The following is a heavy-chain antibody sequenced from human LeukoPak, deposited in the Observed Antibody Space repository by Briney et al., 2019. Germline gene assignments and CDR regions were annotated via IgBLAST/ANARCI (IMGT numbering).Heavy chain of an antibody. Sequence: GGSPRLSCAASGFTFSNYAMRWVRQAPGKGLEWVSAISGSGGSTYYADSVKGRFTISRDNSKNTLYLLMNSLRAEDTAVYYCAKVGKQWLALASLYDYWGQGTLVTVSS. CDR1: GFTFSNYA. V-gene: IGHV3-23*01. J-gene: IGHJ4*02. CDR2: ISGSGGST. D-gene: IGHD6-19*01. CDR3: AKVGKQWLALASLYDY.